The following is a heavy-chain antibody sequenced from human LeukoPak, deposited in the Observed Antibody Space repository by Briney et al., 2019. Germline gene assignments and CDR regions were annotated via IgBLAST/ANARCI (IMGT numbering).Heavy chain of an antibody. CDR3: ARRRGSGEADY. J-gene: IGHJ4*02. Sequence: GESLQICCQGSGSSFTSYWIGWVRQVPGKGLEGMGIIYPGDSDTRYSTSFQGQVTMSADKSVSTAYLQWSSLKASDTVMYYCARRRGSGEADYWGQGTLVTVSS. V-gene: IGHV5-51*01. D-gene: IGHD3-10*01. CDR2: IYPGDSDT. CDR1: GSSFTSYW.